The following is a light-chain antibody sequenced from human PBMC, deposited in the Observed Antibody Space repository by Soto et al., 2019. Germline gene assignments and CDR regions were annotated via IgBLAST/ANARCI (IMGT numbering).Light chain of an antibody. CDR2: DAS. CDR3: QHYGESPFS. J-gene: IGKJ3*01. CDR1: QSARL. V-gene: IGKV3-20*01. Sequence: EIVLTQSPGTLSLSPGERATLSCRASQSARLLAWYQPRPCQAPRLLIYDASNRATGIPDRLSGGGSGTYFTLTINGLEPEDFAVEYCQHYGESPFSFGAGTKVDL.